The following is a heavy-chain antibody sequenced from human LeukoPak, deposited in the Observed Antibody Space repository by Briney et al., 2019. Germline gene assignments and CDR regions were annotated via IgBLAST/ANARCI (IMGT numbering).Heavy chain of an antibody. V-gene: IGHV3-21*01. D-gene: IGHD5-18*01. CDR2: ISSSSYI. CDR3: AREPGYSYGLSG. J-gene: IGHJ4*02. CDR1: GLTFSSYS. Sequence: GGSLRLSCAASGLTFSSYSMNWVRQAPGKGLEWVSSISSSSYIYYADSVKGRFTISRDNAKNSLYLQMNSLRAEDTAVYYCAREPGYSYGLSGWGQGTLVTVSS.